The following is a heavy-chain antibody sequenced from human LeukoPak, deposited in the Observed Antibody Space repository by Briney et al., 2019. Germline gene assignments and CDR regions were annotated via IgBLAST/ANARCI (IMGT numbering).Heavy chain of an antibody. CDR2: INPNSGGT. CDR1: GYTFTGYY. Sequence: ASVKVSCKASGYTFTGYYMHWVRQAPGRGLEWMGWINPNSGGTNYAQKFQGRVTMTRDTSISTAYMELSRLRSDDTAVYYCARDSGDGYGMDVWGQGTLVTVSS. V-gene: IGHV1-2*02. CDR3: ARDSGDGYGMDV. D-gene: IGHD5-24*01. J-gene: IGHJ6*02.